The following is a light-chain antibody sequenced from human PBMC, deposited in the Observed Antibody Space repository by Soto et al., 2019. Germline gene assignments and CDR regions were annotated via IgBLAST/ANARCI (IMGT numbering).Light chain of an antibody. CDR3: SSFTGDNTHV. J-gene: IGLJ3*02. CDR2: EVS. Sequence: QSALTQSPSASGSPGQSVTISCTGTSSDVGGYDYVSWYRQHPGKVPKLILYEVSYRPSGVSDRFSGSKSGNTASLTISGLQAEDEADYYCSSFTGDNTHVFGGGTKLTVL. V-gene: IGLV2-8*01. CDR1: SSDVGGYDY.